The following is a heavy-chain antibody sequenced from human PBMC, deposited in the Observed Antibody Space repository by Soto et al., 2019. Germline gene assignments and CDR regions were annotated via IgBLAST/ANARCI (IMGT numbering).Heavy chain of an antibody. J-gene: IGHJ6*02. V-gene: IGHV4-30-4*01. Sequence: RSETLSLTCTVSGGSISSGDYYWSWIRQPPGKGLEWIGYIYYSGSTYYNPSLKSRVTISVDTSKNQFSLKLSSVTAADTAVYYCARAREEPVLRYFDWLLPARYYYGMDVWGQGTTVTVSS. D-gene: IGHD3-9*01. CDR1: GGSISSGDYY. CDR3: ARAREEPVLRYFDWLLPARYYYGMDV. CDR2: IYYSGST.